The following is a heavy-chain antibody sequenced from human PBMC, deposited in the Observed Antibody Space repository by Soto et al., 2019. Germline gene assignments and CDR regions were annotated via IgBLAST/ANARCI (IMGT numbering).Heavy chain of an antibody. D-gene: IGHD2-2*01. Sequence: ASVKVSCKASGYTFTSYGISWVRQAPGQGLEWMGWISAYNGNTNYAQKLQGRVTMTTDTSTSTAYMELRSLRSDDTAVYYCAREPQTLGYCSSTSCYRGWFEPWGQGTLVTVSS. CDR3: AREPQTLGYCSSTSCYRGWFEP. CDR2: ISAYNGNT. V-gene: IGHV1-18*01. CDR1: GYTFTSYG. J-gene: IGHJ5*02.